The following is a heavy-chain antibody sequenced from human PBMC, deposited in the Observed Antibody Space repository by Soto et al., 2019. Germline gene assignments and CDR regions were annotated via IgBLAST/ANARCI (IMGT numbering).Heavy chain of an antibody. D-gene: IGHD3-10*01. CDR2: INHSGST. J-gene: IGHJ4*02. CDR1: GGSFSGYY. Sequence: SETLSLTCAVYGGSFSGYYWSWIRQPPGKGLEWIGEINHSGSTNYNPSIKSRVTISVDTSKNQFSLKLSSVTAGDTAVYYCASGRFGYYYGSGSSEYYFDYWGQGTLVTVSS. CDR3: ASGRFGYYYGSGSSEYYFDY. V-gene: IGHV4-34*01.